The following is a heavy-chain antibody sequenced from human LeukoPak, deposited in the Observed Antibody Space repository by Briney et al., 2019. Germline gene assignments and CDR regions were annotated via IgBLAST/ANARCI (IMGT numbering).Heavy chain of an antibody. CDR3: ARGRQLPGGYCSSTSCPGTFDI. CDR1: GGSFSGYY. D-gene: IGHD2-2*01. Sequence: PSETLSLTCAVYGGSFSGYYWSWIRQPPWKGLEWIGEINHSGSTNYNPSLKSRVTISVDTSKNQFSLKLSSVTAADTAVYYCARGRQLPGGYCSSTSCPGTFDIWGQGTMVTVSS. J-gene: IGHJ3*02. V-gene: IGHV4-34*01. CDR2: INHSGST.